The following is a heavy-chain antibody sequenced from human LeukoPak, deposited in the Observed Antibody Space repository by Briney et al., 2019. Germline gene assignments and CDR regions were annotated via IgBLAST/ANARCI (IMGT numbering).Heavy chain of an antibody. J-gene: IGHJ4*02. CDR2: INPNSGGR. Sequence: ASVKVSCKASGYIITGYQMHWVRQAPGQGLEWMGWINPNSGGRNYAQKFQGRATMTSDTSTSTAYMELSRLRSDDAAVYFCARGEVHHYDSSGFTDYWGQGTLVTVSS. D-gene: IGHD3-22*01. CDR1: GYIITGYQ. V-gene: IGHV1-2*02. CDR3: ARGEVHHYDSSGFTDY.